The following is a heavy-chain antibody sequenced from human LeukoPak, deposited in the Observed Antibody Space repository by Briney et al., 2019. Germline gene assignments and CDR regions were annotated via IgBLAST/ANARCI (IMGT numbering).Heavy chain of an antibody. CDR1: GGSISSGSYY. CDR2: IYTSGST. V-gene: IGHV4-61*02. CDR3: ARFYWSTAFDI. D-gene: IGHD2-8*02. J-gene: IGHJ3*02. Sequence: PSETLSLTCTVSGGSISSGSYYWSWIRQPAGKGLEWIGRIYTSGSTNYNPSLKSRVTISVDTSKNQFSLKLSSVTAADTAVYYCARFYWSTAFDIWGQGTMVTVSS.